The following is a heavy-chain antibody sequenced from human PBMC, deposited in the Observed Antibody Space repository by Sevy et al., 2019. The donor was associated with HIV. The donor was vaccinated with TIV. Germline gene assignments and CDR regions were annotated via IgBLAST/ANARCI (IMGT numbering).Heavy chain of an antibody. CDR2: ISSSGSTI. CDR3: ARGARLRPQRDYNWFDP. V-gene: IGHV3-48*03. Sequence: GGSLRLSCAASGFTFSSYEMNWVRQAPGKGLEWVSYISSSGSTIYYADSVKGRFTISRDNAKNSLYLQMNSLRAEDTAVYYCARGARLRPQRDYNWFDPWGQGTLVTVSS. CDR1: GFTFSSYE. D-gene: IGHD5-12*01. J-gene: IGHJ5*02.